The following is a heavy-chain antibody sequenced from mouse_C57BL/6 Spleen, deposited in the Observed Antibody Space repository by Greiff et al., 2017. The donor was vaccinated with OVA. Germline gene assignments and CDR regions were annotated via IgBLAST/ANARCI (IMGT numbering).Heavy chain of an antibody. Sequence: VQLQQSDAELVKPGASVKISCKASCYTFTDHTIHWMKQRPEQGLEWIGYIYPRDGSTKYNEKFTGKATLTADKSSCTAYMQLNSLTSEDSAVYFCASYGPYYFDYWGKGTTLTVSS. J-gene: IGHJ2*01. D-gene: IGHD1-2*01. V-gene: IGHV1-78*01. CDR1: CYTFTDHT. CDR2: IYPRDGST. CDR3: ASYGPYYFDY.